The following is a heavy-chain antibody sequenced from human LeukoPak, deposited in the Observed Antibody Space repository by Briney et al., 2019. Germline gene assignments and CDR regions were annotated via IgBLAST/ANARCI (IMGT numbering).Heavy chain of an antibody. D-gene: IGHD2-21*02. CDR1: RFTFSNYW. J-gene: IGHJ4*02. Sequence: GGSLRLSCVASRFTFSNYWMRWVRQAPGKGVEWVANINQDGSKKPYADSMKGRFTISRDNAKESLYLQLNSLRADDTAVYYCAKWGPHCVGDYCPALDSWGEGTLVTVSS. CDR3: AKWGPHCVGDYCPALDS. V-gene: IGHV3-7*01. CDR2: INQDGSKK.